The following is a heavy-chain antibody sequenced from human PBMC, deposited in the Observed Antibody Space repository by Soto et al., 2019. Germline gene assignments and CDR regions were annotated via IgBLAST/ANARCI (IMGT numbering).Heavy chain of an antibody. D-gene: IGHD3-3*01. J-gene: IGHJ4*02. CDR2: IYWADAK. CDR1: GFSLTTSGVG. V-gene: IGHV2-5*02. Sequence: QITLNESGPTVVKPAETLTLTCTFSGFSLTTSGVGVGWIRQSPGKAPEWLALIYWADAKRYSASLKSRLTITNDTATNQVVLTMASVDPADTATYYCAHRILRTVFGLVTTTAIYFDFWGQGTPVVVSS. CDR3: AHRILRTVFGLVTTTAIYFDF.